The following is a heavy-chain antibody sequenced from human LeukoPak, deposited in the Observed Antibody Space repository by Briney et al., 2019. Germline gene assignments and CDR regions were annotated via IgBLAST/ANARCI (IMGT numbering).Heavy chain of an antibody. J-gene: IGHJ2*01. D-gene: IGHD1-7*01. Sequence: PSETLSLTCTVSGGSISSDFWSWIRQPAGKGLEWIGRIYTSGSTNYNTSLKSRVTMSVDTSKDQFSLKLSSVTAADTAVYYCARARITGTNWYFDLWGRGTLVTVSS. CDR1: GGSISSDF. CDR2: IYTSGST. CDR3: ARARITGTNWYFDL. V-gene: IGHV4-4*07.